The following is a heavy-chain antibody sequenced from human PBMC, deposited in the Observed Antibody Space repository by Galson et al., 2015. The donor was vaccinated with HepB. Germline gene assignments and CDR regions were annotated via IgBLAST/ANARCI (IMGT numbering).Heavy chain of an antibody. D-gene: IGHD4-17*01. CDR1: GFTFSSYS. CDR3: ARDVVYGDYPPMEPYYYGMDV. CDR2: ISSSSSTI. J-gene: IGHJ6*02. V-gene: IGHV3-48*02. Sequence: SLRLSCAASGFTFSSYSMNWVRQAPGKGLEWVSYISSSSSTIYYADSVKGRFTISRDDAKNSLYLQMNSLRDEDTAVYYCARDVVYGDYPPMEPYYYGMDVWGQGTTVTVSS.